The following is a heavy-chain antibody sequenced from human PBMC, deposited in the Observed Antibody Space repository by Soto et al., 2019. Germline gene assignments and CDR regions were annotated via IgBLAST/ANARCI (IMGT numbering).Heavy chain of an antibody. Sequence: EVQLVESGGGLLQPGGSLRLYCAVSGSTFSNDWMHWVRQAPGKGLVWVSHINSDGSSTNYADFVKGRFTIARDNAKNTVYLQMSSLRAEDTAVYYCARDRSYSLDVWGQGTTVTVSS. CDR2: INSDGSST. CDR3: ARDRSYSLDV. V-gene: IGHV3-74*01. CDR1: GSTFSNDW. J-gene: IGHJ6*02.